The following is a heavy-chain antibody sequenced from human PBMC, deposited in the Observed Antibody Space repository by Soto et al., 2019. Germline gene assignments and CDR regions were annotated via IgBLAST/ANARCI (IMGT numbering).Heavy chain of an antibody. V-gene: IGHV1-69*13. CDR3: ATQGWLVLGVGLYYYGMDV. CDR1: GGTFSSYA. CDR2: IIPIFGTA. D-gene: IGHD6-19*01. Sequence: SVKVSCKASGGTFSSYAISWVRQAPGQGLEWMGGIIPIFGTANYAQKFQGRVTITADESTSTAYMELSSLRSEDTAVYYCATQGWLVLGVGLYYYGMDVWGQGTTVTVSS. J-gene: IGHJ6*02.